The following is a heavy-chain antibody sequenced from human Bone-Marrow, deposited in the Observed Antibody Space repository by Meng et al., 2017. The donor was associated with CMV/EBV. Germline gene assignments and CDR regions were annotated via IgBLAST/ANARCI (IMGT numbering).Heavy chain of an antibody. CDR1: GGSFSGYY. D-gene: IGHD3-22*01. J-gene: IGHJ5*02. CDR2: INHSGST. V-gene: IGHV4-34*01. CDR3: ASSPDDSSGYYPPNWFDP. Sequence: SETLSLTCAVYGGSFSGYYWSWIRQPPGKGLGWIGEINHSGSTNYNPSLKSRVTISVDTSKNQFSLKLSSVTAADTAVYYCASSPDDSSGYYPPNWFDPWGQGTLVTVSS.